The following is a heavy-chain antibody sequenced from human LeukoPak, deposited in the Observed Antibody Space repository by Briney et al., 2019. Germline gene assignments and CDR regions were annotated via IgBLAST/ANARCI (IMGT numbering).Heavy chain of an antibody. CDR3: ARRYCSSTSRSLIP. V-gene: IGHV4-31*03. CDR2: IYYSGST. J-gene: IGHJ5*02. CDR1: GGSISSGGYY. D-gene: IGHD2-2*01. Sequence: SETLSLTCTVSGGSISSGGYYWSWIRQHPGKGLEWIGYIYYSGSTYYNPSLKSRVTISVDTSKNQFSLKLSSVTAADTAVYYCARRYCSSTSRSLIPWGQGTLVTVSS.